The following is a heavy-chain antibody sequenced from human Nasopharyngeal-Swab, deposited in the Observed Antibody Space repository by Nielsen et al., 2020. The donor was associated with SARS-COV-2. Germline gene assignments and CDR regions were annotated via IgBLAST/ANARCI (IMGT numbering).Heavy chain of an antibody. Sequence: ASVKVSCKVSGYTLTELSMHWVRQAPGKGLEWMGGFDPEDGETIYAQKFQGRVTMTEDTSTDTAYMELSSLRSEDTAVYYCATAPAAADATYYYYGMDVWGQGTTVTVSS. CDR1: GYTLTELS. CDR2: FDPEDGET. J-gene: IGHJ6*02. D-gene: IGHD6-13*01. V-gene: IGHV1-24*01. CDR3: ATAPAAADATYYYYGMDV.